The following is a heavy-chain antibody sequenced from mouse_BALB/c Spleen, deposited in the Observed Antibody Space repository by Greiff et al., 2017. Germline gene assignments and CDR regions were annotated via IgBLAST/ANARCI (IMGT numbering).Heavy chain of an antibody. V-gene: IGHV14-3*02. CDR1: GFNIKDTY. CDR3: ARWGGDYYGSAFAY. CDR2: IDPANGNT. J-gene: IGHJ3*01. Sequence: VQLQQSGAELVKPGASVKLSCTASGFNIKDTYMHWVKQRPEQGLEWIGRIDPANGNTKYDPKFQGKATITADTSSNTAYLQLSSLTSEDTAVYYCARWGGDYYGSAFAYWGQGTLVTVSA. D-gene: IGHD1-1*01.